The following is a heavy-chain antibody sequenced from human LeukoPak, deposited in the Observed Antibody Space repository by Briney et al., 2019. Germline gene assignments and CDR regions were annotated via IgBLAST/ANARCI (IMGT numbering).Heavy chain of an antibody. CDR3: ARRAAAQPR. J-gene: IGHJ4*02. D-gene: IGHD6-13*01. CDR1: GGSFSGYY. Sequence: SETLSLTCAVYGGSFSGYYWSWIRQPPGKGLEWIGEINHSGSTNYNPSLKSRVTISVDKSKNQFSLKLSSVTAADTAVYYCARRAAAQPRWGQGTLVTVSS. CDR2: INHSGST. V-gene: IGHV4-34*01.